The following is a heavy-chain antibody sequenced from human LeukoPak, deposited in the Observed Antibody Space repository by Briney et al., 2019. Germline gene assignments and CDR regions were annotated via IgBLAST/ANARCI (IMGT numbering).Heavy chain of an antibody. V-gene: IGHV4-61*02. J-gene: IGHJ2*01. CDR1: GDSISSGSYY. D-gene: IGHD3-9*01. CDR2: IYSSGST. Sequence: YPSETLSLTCTVSGDSISSGSYYWRWIRQPAGKGLEWIERIYSSGSTNYNPSLKSRVTISLHTSQNQFSLKLSSVTAADTAVYYCARQYSDILTGYHRGELCWYFDLWGRGTLVTVSS. CDR3: ARQYSDILTGYHRGELCWYFDL.